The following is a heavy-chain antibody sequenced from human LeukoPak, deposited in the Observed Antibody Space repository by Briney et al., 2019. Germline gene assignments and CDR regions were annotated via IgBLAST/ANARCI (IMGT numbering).Heavy chain of an antibody. CDR3: ASWIIAFGGSDFDY. J-gene: IGHJ4*02. Sequence: PSETLSLTCTVSGGSISSSSYYWGWIRQPPGKGLEWIGSIYYSGSTYYNPSLKSRVTISVDTSKNQFSLKLSSVTAADTAVYYCASWIIAFGGSDFDYWGQGTLVTVSS. V-gene: IGHV4-39*01. CDR1: GGSISSSSYY. D-gene: IGHD3-16*01. CDR2: IYYSGST.